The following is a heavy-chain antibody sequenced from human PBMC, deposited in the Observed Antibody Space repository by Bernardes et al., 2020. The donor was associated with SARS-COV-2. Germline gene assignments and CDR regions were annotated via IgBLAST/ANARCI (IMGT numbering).Heavy chain of an antibody. V-gene: IGHV1-24*01. Sequence: ASVKVSCKVSGYTLTELSMHWVRQAPGQGLEWMGGFDPEDGETIYAQKFQGRVTMTEDTSTDTAYMELSSLRSEDTAVYYCATAFITIFGVATYYYGMDVWGQGTTVTGSS. CDR2: FDPEDGET. D-gene: IGHD3-3*01. CDR1: GYTLTELS. J-gene: IGHJ6*02. CDR3: ATAFITIFGVATYYYGMDV.